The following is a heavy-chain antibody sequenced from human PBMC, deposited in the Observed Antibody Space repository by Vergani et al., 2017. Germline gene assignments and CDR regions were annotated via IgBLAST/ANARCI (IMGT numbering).Heavy chain of an antibody. CDR2: IYYSGST. D-gene: IGHD3-10*01. CDR1: GGSISSSSYY. Sequence: QLQLQESGPGLVKPSETLSLTCTVSGGSISSSSYYWGWIRQPPGKGLEWIGSIYYSGSTYYNPSLKSRVTISVDTSKNQFSLKLSSVTAADTAVYYCARHLVRYYFDYWGQGTLVTVSS. V-gene: IGHV4-39*01. CDR3: ARHLVRYYFDY. J-gene: IGHJ4*02.